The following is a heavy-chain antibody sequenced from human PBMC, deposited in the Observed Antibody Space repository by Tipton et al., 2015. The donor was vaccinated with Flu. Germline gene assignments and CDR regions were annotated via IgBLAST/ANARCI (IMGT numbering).Heavy chain of an antibody. Sequence: TLSLTCTVSGASIRSYFWSWIRQSPGKGLEWIGNVFHSGKTNYNLSLKSRVTMSVDTSTNQFSLTVTPVTTADTAVYFCARVDDSGRLDPWGQGTLVTVSP. J-gene: IGHJ5*02. CDR2: VFHSGKT. CDR3: ARVDDSGRLDP. CDR1: GASIRSYF. D-gene: IGHD3-22*01. V-gene: IGHV4-59*01.